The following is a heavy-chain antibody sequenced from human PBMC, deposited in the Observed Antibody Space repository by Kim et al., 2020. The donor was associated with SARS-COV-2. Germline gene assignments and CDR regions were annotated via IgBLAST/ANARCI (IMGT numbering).Heavy chain of an antibody. CDR2: INAGNGNT. CDR1: GYTFTSYA. CDR3: ARAFAVVTAIGYFQH. J-gene: IGHJ1*01. D-gene: IGHD2-21*02. V-gene: IGHV1-3*01. Sequence: ASVKVSCKASGYTFTSYAMHWVRQAPGQRLEWMGWINAGNGNTKYSQKFQGRVTITRDTSASTAYMELSSLRSEDTAVYYCARAFAVVTAIGYFQHWVQGNLVTVSS.